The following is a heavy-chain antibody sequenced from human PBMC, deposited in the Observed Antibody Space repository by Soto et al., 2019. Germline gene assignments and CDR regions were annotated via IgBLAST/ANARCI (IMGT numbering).Heavy chain of an antibody. D-gene: IGHD6-6*01. CDR2: INAGNGNT. J-gene: IGHJ6*02. CDR1: GYTFTSYA. Sequence: QVPLVQSGAEVKKPGASVKVSCKASGYTFTSYAMHWVRQAPGQRLEWMGWINAGNGNTKYSQKFQGRVTITRDTSARTAYMELSSLRSEDTAVYYCAGRRQSIAARPDTRRMDVWGQGTTVTVSS. CDR3: AGRRQSIAARPDTRRMDV. V-gene: IGHV1-3*01.